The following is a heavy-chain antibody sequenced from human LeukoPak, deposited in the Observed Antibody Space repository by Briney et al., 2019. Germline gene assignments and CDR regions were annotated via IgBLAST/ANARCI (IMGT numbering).Heavy chain of an antibody. CDR2: ISYDGTNK. CDR1: GFTFSSFG. J-gene: IGHJ4*02. CDR3: AKRMGPSIAAADLDY. Sequence: PGGSLRPSCAASGFTFSSFGMHWVRQAPGKGLEWVAVISYDGTNKYYADSVKGRFTISRDNSKNTLYLQMNSLRAEDTALYYCAKRMGPSIAAADLDYWGQGTLVTVSS. V-gene: IGHV3-30*18. D-gene: IGHD6-13*01.